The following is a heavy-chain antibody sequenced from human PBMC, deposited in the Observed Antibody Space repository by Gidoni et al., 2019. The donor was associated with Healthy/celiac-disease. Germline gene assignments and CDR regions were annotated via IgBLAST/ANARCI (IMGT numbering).Heavy chain of an antibody. CDR3: ARESSSWYVLDY. CDR2: IYYSGST. D-gene: IGHD6-13*01. J-gene: IGHJ4*02. Sequence: QLQLQESGPGLVKPSATLSLTCTVSGGSISSSSYYWGWIRQPPGKGLEWIGSIYYSGSTYYNPSLKSRVTISVDTSKNQFSLKLSSVTAADTAVYYCARESSSWYVLDYWGQGTLVTVSS. CDR1: GGSISSSSYY. V-gene: IGHV4-39*02.